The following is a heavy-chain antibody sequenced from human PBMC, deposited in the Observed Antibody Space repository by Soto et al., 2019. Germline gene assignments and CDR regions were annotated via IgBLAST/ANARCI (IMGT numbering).Heavy chain of an antibody. CDR1: GGTFSSYA. V-gene: IGHV1-69*01. Sequence: QVQLVQSGAEVKKPGSSVKVSCQASGGTFSSYAISWVRHAPGQGLEWMGGIIPIFGTANYAQKFQGRVTITADESTSTAYMELSSLRSEDTAVYYCARSPYGCSGGSCFDYWGQGTLVTVSS. J-gene: IGHJ4*02. D-gene: IGHD2-15*01. CDR2: IIPIFGTA. CDR3: ARSPYGCSGGSCFDY.